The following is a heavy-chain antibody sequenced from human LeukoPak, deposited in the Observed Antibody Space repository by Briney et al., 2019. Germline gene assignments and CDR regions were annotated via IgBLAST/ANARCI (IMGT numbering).Heavy chain of an antibody. V-gene: IGHV3-23*01. J-gene: IGHJ4*02. Sequence: GGSLRLSCAASGFTFSTYGMNWVRQAPGKGLEWVSAINTPGGSTYYADSVKGRFTISRDNSKDTLYLQMNSLRAEDTALYYCARDKSSGYYYFDYWGQGTLVTVSS. CDR2: INTPGGST. CDR3: ARDKSSGYYYFDY. D-gene: IGHD3-22*01. CDR1: GFTFSTYG.